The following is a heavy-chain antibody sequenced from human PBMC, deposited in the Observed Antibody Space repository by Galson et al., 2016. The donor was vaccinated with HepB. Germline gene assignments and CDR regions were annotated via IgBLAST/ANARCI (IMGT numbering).Heavy chain of an antibody. J-gene: IGHJ6*02. Sequence: SETLSLTCAVYGGSLSGYCWSWIRQPPGKGLEWIGEINHSGSTKYNPSLKSRAIISLDVSKNQFSLNLSPVTAADTAVYYCARGLRNDFWSGYYYGMDVWGQGTTVTVSS. CDR3: ARGLRNDFWSGYYYGMDV. D-gene: IGHD3-3*01. CDR2: INHSGST. V-gene: IGHV4-34*01. CDR1: GGSLSGYC.